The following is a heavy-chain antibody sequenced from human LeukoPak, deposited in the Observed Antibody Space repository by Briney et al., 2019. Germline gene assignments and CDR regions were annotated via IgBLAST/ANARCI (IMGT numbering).Heavy chain of an antibody. Sequence: GGSLRLSCAASGFTFNNYGMHWVRQAPGKGLEWVAFIRYNGNNQYYADSVKGRFTISRDNSKNTLYLQMNSLRAEDTAVYYCAKEGKTRNWNYYQAKPVYWGQGTLVTVSS. CDR3: AKEGKTRNWNYYQAKPVY. CDR2: IRYNGNNQ. D-gene: IGHD1-7*01. CDR1: GFTFNNYG. J-gene: IGHJ4*02. V-gene: IGHV3-30*02.